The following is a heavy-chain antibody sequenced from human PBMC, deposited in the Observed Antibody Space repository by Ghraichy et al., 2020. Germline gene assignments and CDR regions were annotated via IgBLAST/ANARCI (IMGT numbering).Heavy chain of an antibody. CDR3: ARHPLPFTIFGGGSWFDP. CDR1: GGSISSSSYY. Sequence: SETPSLTCTVSGGSISSSSYYWGWIRQPPGKGLEWIGSIYYSGSTYYNPSLKSRVTISVDTSKNQFSLKLSSVTAADTAVYYCARHPLPFTIFGGGSWFDPWGQGTLVTVSS. D-gene: IGHD3-3*01. CDR2: IYYSGST. J-gene: IGHJ5*02. V-gene: IGHV4-39*01.